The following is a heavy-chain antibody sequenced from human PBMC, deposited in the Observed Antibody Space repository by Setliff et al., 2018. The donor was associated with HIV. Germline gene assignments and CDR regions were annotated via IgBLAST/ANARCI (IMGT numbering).Heavy chain of an antibody. Sequence: SLTCTVSGGSIGSYCWSWIRQPPGKGLEWIGTICYSATTNYNPSLKNRVAISVDTSKNQFSLKLSSVTAADTAMYYCAKSYGSGWSADTFDIWGQGTVVTVSS. CDR2: ICYSATT. V-gene: IGHV4-59*08. D-gene: IGHD6-19*01. CDR3: AKSYGSGWSADTFDI. CDR1: GGSIGSYC. J-gene: IGHJ3*02.